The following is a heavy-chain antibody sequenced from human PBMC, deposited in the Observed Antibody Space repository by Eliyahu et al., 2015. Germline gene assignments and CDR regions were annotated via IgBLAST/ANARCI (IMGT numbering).Heavy chain of an antibody. Sequence: VHLVESGGGVVRPGRSLRLXCAASGFSFXTYGMHWVRQSPGKGLEWLAVISYDGSHTDYADSVKDRFTISRDNANNMVHLQMDSLRPEDTGLYYCAKGRFAENYYYYGMDVWGQGTTVTVSS. V-gene: IGHV3-30*18. CDR2: ISYDGSHT. J-gene: IGHJ6*02. D-gene: IGHD1-14*01. CDR3: AKGRFAENYYYYGMDV. CDR1: GFSFXTYG.